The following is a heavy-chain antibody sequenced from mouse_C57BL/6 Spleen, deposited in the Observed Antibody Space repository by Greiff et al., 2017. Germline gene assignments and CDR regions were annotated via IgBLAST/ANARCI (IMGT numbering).Heavy chain of an antibody. V-gene: IGHV1-80*01. CDR3: ARGASGYGSEYFDY. CDR2: IYPGDGDT. Sequence: QVQLKESGAELVKPGASVKISCKASGYAFSSYWMNWVKQRPGKGLEWIGQIYPGDGDTNYNGKFKGKATLTVDKSSSTAYMQLSSLTSEDSAVYYCARGASGYGSEYFDYWGQGTTLTVSS. CDR1: GYAFSSYW. J-gene: IGHJ2*01. D-gene: IGHD1-1*01.